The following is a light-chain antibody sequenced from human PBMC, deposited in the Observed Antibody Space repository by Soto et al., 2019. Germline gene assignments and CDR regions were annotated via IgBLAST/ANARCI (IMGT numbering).Light chain of an antibody. CDR1: QNITNN. V-gene: IGKV1-33*01. Sequence: DIQLTQSPSSRSASIGDRVTITCQASQNITNNLSWYQQKPGKAPNLLIYHASKLAKGVTSRFSGSGSGTDFSFIITSLQREDLATYYCQQYYGLPPLTFGQGTRLEIK. CDR2: HAS. CDR3: QQYYGLPPLT. J-gene: IGKJ5*01.